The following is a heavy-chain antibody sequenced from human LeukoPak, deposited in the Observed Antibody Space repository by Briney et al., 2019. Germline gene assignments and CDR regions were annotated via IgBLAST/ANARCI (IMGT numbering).Heavy chain of an antibody. V-gene: IGHV3-64*01. CDR1: GFTFSSYT. CDR3: ARRGGGDYDYYFDY. D-gene: IGHD4-17*01. Sequence: GGSLRLSCTASGFTFSSYTMYWVRQAPGKGLEYVSAISGDGDSTFYANSVKGRFTISRDNSKNTLYIHMGSLRAEDMAVYYCARRGGGDYDYYFDYWGQGTLVTVSS. CDR2: ISGDGDST. J-gene: IGHJ4*02.